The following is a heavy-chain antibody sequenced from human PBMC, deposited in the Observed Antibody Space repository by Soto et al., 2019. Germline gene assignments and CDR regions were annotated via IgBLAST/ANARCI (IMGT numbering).Heavy chain of an antibody. CDR3: ARERSRYYYYGMDV. J-gene: IGHJ6*02. CDR2: IWYDGSNK. CDR1: GFTFSSYG. V-gene: IGHV3-33*01. Sequence: GGSLRLSCAASGFTFSSYGMHWVRQAPGKGLEWVAVIWYDGSNKYYADSVKGRFTISRDNSKNTLYLQMNSLRAEDTAVYYCARERSRYYYYGMDVWGQGTTVTVSS.